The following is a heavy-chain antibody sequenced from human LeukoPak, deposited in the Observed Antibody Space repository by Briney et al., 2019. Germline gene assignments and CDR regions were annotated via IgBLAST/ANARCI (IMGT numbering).Heavy chain of an antibody. CDR2: MSSSSLK. CDR1: GFTFSGYD. J-gene: IGHJ5*02. V-gene: IGHV3-11*06. Sequence: GGSLRLSCAGSGFTFSGYDMIWIRQAPGKGLEWGAHMSSSSLKYTRYAESVKGRFTISRDNAKNTVYLEMDSLTTNDTALYYCARGGRNDLRSWFDPWGQGTLVTVSS. D-gene: IGHD1-14*01. CDR3: ARGGRNDLRSWFDP.